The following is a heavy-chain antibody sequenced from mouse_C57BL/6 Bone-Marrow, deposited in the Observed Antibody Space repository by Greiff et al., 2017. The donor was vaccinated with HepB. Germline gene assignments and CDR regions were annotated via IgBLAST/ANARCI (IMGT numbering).Heavy chain of an antibody. D-gene: IGHD1-1*01. CDR1: GYTFTSYW. V-gene: IGHV1-55*01. Sequence: VQLQQPGAELVKPGASVKMSCKASGYTFTSYWITWVKQRPGQGLEWIGDIYPGSGSTNYNEKFKSKATLTVDTSSSTAYMQLSSLTSEDSAVYDCARSLVLLRYPGWFAYWGQGTLVTVSA. J-gene: IGHJ3*01. CDR3: ARSLVLLRYPGWFAY. CDR2: IYPGSGST.